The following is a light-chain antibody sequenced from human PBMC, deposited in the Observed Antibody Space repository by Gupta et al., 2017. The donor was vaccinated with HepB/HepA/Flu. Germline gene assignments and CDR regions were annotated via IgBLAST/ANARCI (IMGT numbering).Light chain of an antibody. Sequence: IQMTQSPSSLSASVGDRVTITCRASQSISSYLNWYQQKPGKAPNLLIYAASNLQSGAPSRFSGGGYGTDFTLNISSLQPEDFATYYCRQSHSLPQTFGQGTKLEIK. V-gene: IGKV1-39*01. J-gene: IGKJ2*01. CDR2: AAS. CDR1: QSISSY. CDR3: RQSHSLPQT.